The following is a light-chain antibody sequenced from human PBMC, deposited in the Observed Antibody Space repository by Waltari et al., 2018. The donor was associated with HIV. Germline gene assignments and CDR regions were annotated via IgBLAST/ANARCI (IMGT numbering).Light chain of an antibody. V-gene: IGKV4-1*01. CDR2: WAS. Sequence: DIVMTQSPDSLAVSLGERATINCKSSQSFLYSSNNKNYLAWYQQKPGQPPKLLIYWASTRESGVPDRFRGSGSGTDFTLTISSLQAEDVAVYYCQQYYSTPRTFGPGTKVDIK. CDR1: QSFLYSSNNKNY. CDR3: QQYYSTPRT. J-gene: IGKJ3*01.